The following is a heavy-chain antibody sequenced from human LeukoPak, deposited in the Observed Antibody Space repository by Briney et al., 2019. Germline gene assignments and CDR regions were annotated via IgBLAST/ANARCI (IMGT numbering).Heavy chain of an antibody. CDR3: ASVGAYCSGGNCYFSNAFDI. V-gene: IGHV3-74*01. J-gene: IGHJ3*02. D-gene: IGHD2-15*01. Sequence: GGSLRLSCAASGFTFSSYWMHWVRQAPGKGLLWVSRINSDGTSTSYADSVKGRFTISRDNAKNTLYLQMNSLRADDTAVYYCASVGAYCSGGNCYFSNAFDIWGQGTMVTVSS. CDR2: INSDGTST. CDR1: GFTFSSYW.